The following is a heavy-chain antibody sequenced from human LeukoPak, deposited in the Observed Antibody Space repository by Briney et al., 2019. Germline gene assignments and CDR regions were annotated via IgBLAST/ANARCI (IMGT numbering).Heavy chain of an antibody. CDR2: IKQDGSEK. CDR1: GFTFSSYW. D-gene: IGHD3-22*01. CDR3: ARTYDSSGYHYDY. Sequence: GGSLRLSCAASGFTFSSYWMSWVRQAPGKGLEWVANIKQDGSEKYYVDSVKGRFTISRDNAKNSLYLQMNSLRAEDTAVYYCARTYDSSGYHYDYWGQGTLVTVSS. V-gene: IGHV3-7*01. J-gene: IGHJ4*02.